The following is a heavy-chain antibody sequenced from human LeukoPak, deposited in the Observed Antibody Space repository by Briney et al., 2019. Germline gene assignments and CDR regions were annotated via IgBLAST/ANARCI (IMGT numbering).Heavy chain of an antibody. CDR3: AREAGIVVGSTFDY. Sequence: SVKVSCKASGGTFSSYAISWVRQAPGQGLEWMGGIIPIFGTANYAQKFQGRVTITTDESTSTAYMELSSLRSEDTAVYYCAREAGIVVGSTFDYWGQGTLSPSPQ. V-gene: IGHV1-69*05. CDR1: GGTFSSYA. J-gene: IGHJ4*02. CDR2: IIPIFGTA. D-gene: IGHD3-22*01.